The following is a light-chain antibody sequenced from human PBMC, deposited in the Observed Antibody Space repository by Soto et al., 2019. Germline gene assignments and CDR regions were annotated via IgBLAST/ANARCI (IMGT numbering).Light chain of an antibody. CDR3: SSYTSSDTYV. CDR1: SSDVGGYNY. CDR2: SVS. J-gene: IGLJ1*01. Sequence: HSVLTKPASVSGFPGQSITISCTRTSSDVGGYNYVSWYQHHPGKAPKLMISSVSSRPSGVSNRFSGSKSGNTASLTISGLQPEDEADYYCSSYTSSDTYVFGTGTKVTVL. V-gene: IGLV2-14*03.